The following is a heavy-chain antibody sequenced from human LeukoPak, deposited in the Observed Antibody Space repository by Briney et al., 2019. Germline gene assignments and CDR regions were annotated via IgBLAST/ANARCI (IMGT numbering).Heavy chain of an antibody. J-gene: IGHJ4*02. D-gene: IGHD5-12*01. Sequence: GGSLRLSCAASGFSFGGYAMSWVRQAPGKGLEWVSGVSGSGATTYYADPVRGRFIISRDDHDNTLYLQMNSLRAEDTAVYYCVKAYRGYSGSYFDSWGQGTLVTVSS. CDR1: GFSFGGYA. CDR2: VSGSGATT. V-gene: IGHV3-23*01. CDR3: VKAYRGYSGSYFDS.